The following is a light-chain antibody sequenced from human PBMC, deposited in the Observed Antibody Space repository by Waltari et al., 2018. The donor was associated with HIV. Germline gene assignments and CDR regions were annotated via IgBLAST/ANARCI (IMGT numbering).Light chain of an antibody. CDR2: EVS. CDR3: SSYTTSSTLV. V-gene: IGLV2-14*01. Sequence: QSALTQPASVSGSPGQSITISCTGTSSDVGGYIYVSCFQQHPGKAPQLMIYEVSNRPSGVSNRFSGSKSGNTASLTISGLQAEDEADYYCSSYTTSSTLVFGGGTKLTV. J-gene: IGLJ3*02. CDR1: SSDVGGYIY.